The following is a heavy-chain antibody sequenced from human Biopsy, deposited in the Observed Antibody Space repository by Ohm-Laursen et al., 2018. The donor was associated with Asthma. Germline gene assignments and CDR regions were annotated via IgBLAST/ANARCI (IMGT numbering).Heavy chain of an antibody. D-gene: IGHD3-22*01. CDR2: ILGNGVTT. J-gene: IGHJ4*02. CDR1: GFPFSTYA. V-gene: IGHV3-23*01. CDR3: ARPYYSDRSGYYGY. Sequence: SLRLSCAASGFPFSTYAMSWARQAPGKGLEWVSSILGNGVTTYYVDSVKGRFTVSRDNSKSTLYLQMSSLRAEDTAVYFCARPYYSDRSGYYGYWGQGTLVTVSS.